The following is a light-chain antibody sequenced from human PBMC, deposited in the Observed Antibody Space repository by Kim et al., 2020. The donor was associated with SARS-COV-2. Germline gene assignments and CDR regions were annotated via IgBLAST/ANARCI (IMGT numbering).Light chain of an antibody. CDR1: QSVSSSY. Sequence: EIVLTQSPGTLSLSPGERATLSCRASQSVSSSYLAWYQQEPGQAPRLLVYGASSRAAGIPDRFSGSGSGTDFTLTISRLQPEDFAVYYCQQYSSSPPITFGQGTRLEIK. V-gene: IGKV3-20*01. CDR2: GAS. CDR3: QQYSSSPPIT. J-gene: IGKJ5*01.